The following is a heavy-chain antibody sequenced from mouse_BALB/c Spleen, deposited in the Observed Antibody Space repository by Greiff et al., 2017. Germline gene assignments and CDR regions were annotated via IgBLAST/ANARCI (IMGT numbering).Heavy chain of an antibody. CDR3: TRGGYGLYWYFDV. V-gene: IGHV1S81*02. J-gene: IGHJ1*01. CDR1: GYTFTSYY. Sequence: QGQLQQSGAELVKPGASVKLSCKASGYTFTSYYMYWVKQRPGQGLEWIGEINPSNGGTNFNEKFKSKATLTVDKSSSTAYMQLSSLTSEDSAVYYCTRGGYGLYWYFDVWGAGTTVTVSS. CDR2: INPSNGGT. D-gene: IGHD1-2*01.